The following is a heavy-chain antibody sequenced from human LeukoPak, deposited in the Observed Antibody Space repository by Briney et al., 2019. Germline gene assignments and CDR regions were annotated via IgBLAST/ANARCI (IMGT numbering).Heavy chain of an antibody. CDR1: GDSINSLDL. CDR3: AGLVGRYSSGLYYYYFDY. V-gene: IGHV4-4*02. J-gene: IGHJ4*02. CDR2: MYLSGTT. D-gene: IGHD3-22*01. Sequence: SGTLSPTCTVSGDSINSLDLWSWVRQPPGKGLEWIGEMYLSGTTHSNPSVKSRVTISIDKSKNQFFLNLSSVTAADTAVYYCAGLVGRYSSGLYYYYFDYWGQGTLVTVSS.